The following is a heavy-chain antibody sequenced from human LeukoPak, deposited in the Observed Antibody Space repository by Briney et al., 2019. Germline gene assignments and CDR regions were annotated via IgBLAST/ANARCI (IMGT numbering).Heavy chain of an antibody. J-gene: IGHJ4*02. CDR3: ARDTDSSGWYRFDY. D-gene: IGHD6-19*01. CDR2: ISYDGSNK. V-gene: IGHV3-30-3*01. CDR1: GFTFSSYA. Sequence: GRSLRLSCAASGFTFSSYAMHWVRQAPGKGLEWVAVISYDGSNKYYADSVKGRFTISRDNSKNTLYLQMNSLRAEDTAVYYCARDTDSSGWYRFDYWGQGTLVTVSS.